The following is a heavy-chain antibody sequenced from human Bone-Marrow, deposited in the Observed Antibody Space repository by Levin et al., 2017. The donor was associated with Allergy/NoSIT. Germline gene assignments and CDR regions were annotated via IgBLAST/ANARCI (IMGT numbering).Heavy chain of an antibody. CDR3: ATLVAGRSDY. CDR1: GGSITSGDYY. CDR2: IYYSGTT. V-gene: IGHV4-30-4*01. J-gene: IGHJ4*02. D-gene: IGHD6-19*01. Sequence: SETLSLTCSVSGGSITSGDYYWTWIRQPPGKGLEWIGYIYYSGTTSYNPSLKSRVTISVDTSQNQFSLQLHSVTAADTAGYYWATLVAGRSDYWGQGTLITVSS.